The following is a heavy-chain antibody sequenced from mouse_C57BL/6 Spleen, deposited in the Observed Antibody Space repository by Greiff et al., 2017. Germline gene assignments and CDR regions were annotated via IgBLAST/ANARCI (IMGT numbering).Heavy chain of an antibody. V-gene: IGHV1-76*01. CDR1: GYTFTDYY. CDR2: IYPGSGNT. CDR3: ARGRAYSSYYYAMDY. J-gene: IGHJ4*01. D-gene: IGHD2-10*01. Sequence: QVHVKQSGAELVRPGASVKLSCKASGYTFTDYYINWVKQRPGQGLEWIARIYPGSGNTYYNQKFKGKATLTAEKSSSTAYMQLSSLTSEDSDVYFSARGRAYSSYYYAMDYWGKGTSVTVSS.